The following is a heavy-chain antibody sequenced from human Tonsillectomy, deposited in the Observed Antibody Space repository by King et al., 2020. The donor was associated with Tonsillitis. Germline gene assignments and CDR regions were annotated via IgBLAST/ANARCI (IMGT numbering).Heavy chain of an antibody. J-gene: IGHJ6*03. CDR3: TKDVRSIVSSYFYYMDV. D-gene: IGHD5/OR15-5a*01. CDR1: GFIFDDFA. CDR2: ISWNSGRI. V-gene: IGHV3-9*01. Sequence: VQLVESGGGLVQPGRSLRLSCAASGFIFDDFAMHWVRQAPGKGLEWVSGISWNSGRIGYADSVKGRFTISRDNARNSLYLQMNSLRAEDTVLYYCTKDVRSIVSSYFYYMDVWGKGTTVTVSS.